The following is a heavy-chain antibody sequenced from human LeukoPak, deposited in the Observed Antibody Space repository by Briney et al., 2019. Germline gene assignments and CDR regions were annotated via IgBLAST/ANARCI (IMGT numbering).Heavy chain of an antibody. CDR1: GGSIISGGHY. CDR3: ARDQDGYSSFDY. CDR2: IYYSGTT. D-gene: IGHD5-24*01. Sequence: SETISLTCTVSGGSIISGGHYWSWIRQHPGKGLEWIGYIYYSGTTYYNPSLKSRVTISVDTSVNQFSLRLTSVTAADTAVYYCARDQDGYSSFDYWGQGTLVTVSS. J-gene: IGHJ4*02. V-gene: IGHV4-31*03.